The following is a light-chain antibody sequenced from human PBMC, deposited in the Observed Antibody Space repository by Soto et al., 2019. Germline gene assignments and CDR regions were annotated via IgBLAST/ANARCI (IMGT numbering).Light chain of an antibody. J-gene: IGKJ1*01. CDR2: GAS. CDR3: QQYGSSPR. Sequence: EIVLTQSPGTLSLSPWEGATVSCRVSQSINSKSLVWYQRKFGQAPRLLIYGASSRATGIPDRFSGSWSGTDFTLTISRLEPEDFAVYYCQQYGSSPRFGQGTKVDIK. V-gene: IGKV3-20*01. CDR1: QSINSKS.